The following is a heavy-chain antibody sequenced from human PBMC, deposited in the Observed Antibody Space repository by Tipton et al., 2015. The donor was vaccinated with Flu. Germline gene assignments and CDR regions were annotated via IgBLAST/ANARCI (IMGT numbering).Heavy chain of an antibody. CDR2: IFHTGNT. D-gene: IGHD4-11*01. CDR3: ARRSYSNYVSEPKNWFDP. CDR1: GDSIRSDYY. Sequence: TLSLTCTVSGDSIRSDYYWGWIRQPPGKGLEWIGTIFHTGNTYYNPSLKTRVSISVDRSKNQFSLKVISVTAADTAVYYCARRSYSNYVSEPKNWFDPWGQGTLVAVSS. V-gene: IGHV4-38-2*02. J-gene: IGHJ5*02.